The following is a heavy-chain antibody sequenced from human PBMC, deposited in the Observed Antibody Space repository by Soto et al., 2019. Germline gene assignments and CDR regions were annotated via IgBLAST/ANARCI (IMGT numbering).Heavy chain of an antibody. V-gene: IGHV3-15*07. CDR1: GFTFSNAW. CDR2: IKSKTDGGTT. CDR3: ARPEYSSSSYGMDV. J-gene: IGHJ6*02. Sequence: GGSLRLSCAASGFTFSNAWMNWVRQAPGKGLEWVGRIKSKTDGGTTDYAAPVKGRFTISRDDSKNTLYLQMNSLRDEDTAVYYCARPEYSSSSYGMDVWGQGTTVTVSS. D-gene: IGHD6-6*01.